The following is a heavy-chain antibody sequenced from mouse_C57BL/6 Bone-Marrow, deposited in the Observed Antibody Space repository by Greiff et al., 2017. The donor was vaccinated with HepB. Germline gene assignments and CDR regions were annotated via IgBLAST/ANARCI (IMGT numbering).Heavy chain of an antibody. CDR1: GFTFSSYA. J-gene: IGHJ1*03. D-gene: IGHD2-1*01. Sequence: EVKLVESGGGLVKPGGSLKLSCAASGFTFSSYAMSWVRQTPEKRLEWVATISDGGSYTYYPDNVKGRFTISRDNAKNNLYLQMSHLKSEDTAMYYWARDDRDLLGWYFDVWGTGTTVTVSS. CDR3: ARDDRDLLGWYFDV. V-gene: IGHV5-4*01. CDR2: ISDGGSYT.